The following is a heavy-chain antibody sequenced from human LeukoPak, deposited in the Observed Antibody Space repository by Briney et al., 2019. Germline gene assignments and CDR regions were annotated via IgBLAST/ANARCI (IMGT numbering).Heavy chain of an antibody. CDR1: GFTFSDYY. J-gene: IGHJ4*02. V-gene: IGHV3-11*03. CDR2: ISSSSSYT. CDR3: ARGGYCEDFDY. D-gene: IGHD2-21*01. Sequence: GGSLRLSCAASGFTFSDYYMSWIRQAPGKGLECVSYISSSSSYTNYADYVKGRFTISRDNAKSSLYLQMNSLRAEDTAVYYCARGGYCEDFDYWGQGTLVTVS.